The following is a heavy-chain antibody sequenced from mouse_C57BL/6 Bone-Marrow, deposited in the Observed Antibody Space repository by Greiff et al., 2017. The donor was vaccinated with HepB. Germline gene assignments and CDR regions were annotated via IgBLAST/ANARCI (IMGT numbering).Heavy chain of an antibody. D-gene: IGHD1-1*01. Sequence: VQVVESGAELVRPGTSVKMSCKASGYTFTNYWIGWAKQRPGHGLEWIGDIYPGGGYTNYNEKFKGKATLTADKSSSTAYMQFSSLTSEDSAIYYCSRGPLLLRSFYYFDYWGQGTTLTVSS. CDR3: SRGPLLLRSFYYFDY. J-gene: IGHJ2*01. CDR2: IYPGGGYT. CDR1: GYTFTNYW. V-gene: IGHV1-63*01.